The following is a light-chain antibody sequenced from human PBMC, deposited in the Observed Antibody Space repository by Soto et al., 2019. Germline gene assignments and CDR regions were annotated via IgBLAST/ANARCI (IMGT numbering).Light chain of an antibody. J-gene: IGKJ2*01. V-gene: IGKV1-5*01. CDR3: QQYNSYPYT. CDR2: DAS. Sequence: IQMTQSPSTLSASVGDRVTITCRASQNIDIWLSWYQQKPGKAPSLLIYDASNLKSGVPSRFSGSGSGTEFTLTISSLQPDDFATYYCQQYNSYPYTFGQGTKVDIK. CDR1: QNIDIW.